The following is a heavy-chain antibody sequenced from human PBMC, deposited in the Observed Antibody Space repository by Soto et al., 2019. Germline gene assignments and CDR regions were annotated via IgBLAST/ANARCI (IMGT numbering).Heavy chain of an antibody. J-gene: IGHJ4*02. CDR3: VRTVGGDTSYVDY. D-gene: IGHD1-26*01. CDR1: GFTFSSYA. Sequence: GGSLRLSCSASGFTFSSYAMHWVRQAPGKGLEYVSAISSNGGSTYYADSVKGRFTISRDNSKNTLYLQMSSLRAEDTAVYYCVRTVGGDTSYVDYWGQGTLVTVSS. CDR2: ISSNGGST. V-gene: IGHV3-64D*08.